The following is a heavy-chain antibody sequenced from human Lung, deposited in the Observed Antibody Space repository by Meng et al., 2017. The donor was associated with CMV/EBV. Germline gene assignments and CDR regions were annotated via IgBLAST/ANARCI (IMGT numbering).Heavy chain of an antibody. Sequence: LXCTVSGGSISSYFWSWIRQPPGKGLEWIGYIYYSGSTNYNPSLKSRVTISVDTSKNQFSLKLSSVTAADTAVYYCARDLTREVAWGFDPWGQGTXVT. CDR2: IYYSGST. CDR1: GGSISSYF. J-gene: IGHJ5*02. D-gene: IGHD7-27*01. V-gene: IGHV4-59*01. CDR3: ARDLTREVAWGFDP.